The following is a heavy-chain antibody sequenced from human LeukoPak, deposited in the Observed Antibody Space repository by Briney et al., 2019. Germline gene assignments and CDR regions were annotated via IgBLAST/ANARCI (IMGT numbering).Heavy chain of an antibody. J-gene: IGHJ4*02. CDR3: ARVFSNYYGSGKAFDY. V-gene: IGHV4-61*02. CDR1: GGSISSGSYY. D-gene: IGHD3-10*01. Sequence: SETLSLTCTASGGSISSGSYYWSWIRQPAGKGLEWIGRIYTSGSTNYNPSLKSRVTISVDTSKNQFSLKLSSVTAADTAVYYCARVFSNYYGSGKAFDYWGQGTLVTVSS. CDR2: IYTSGST.